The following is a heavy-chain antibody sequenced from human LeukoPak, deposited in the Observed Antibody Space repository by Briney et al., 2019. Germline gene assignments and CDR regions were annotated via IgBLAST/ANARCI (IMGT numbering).Heavy chain of an antibody. J-gene: IGHJ6*03. CDR3: ARAIAVAARPYYYYYMDV. CDR2: IWYDGSNK. D-gene: IGHD6-19*01. CDR1: GFTFSSYG. V-gene: IGHV3-33*01. Sequence: GGSLRLSCAASGFTFSSYGMHWVRQAPGKGLEWVAVIWYDGSNKYYADSVKGRFTISRDNAKNSLYLQMNSLRAEDTAVYYCARAIAVAARPYYYYYMDVWGKGTTVTVSS.